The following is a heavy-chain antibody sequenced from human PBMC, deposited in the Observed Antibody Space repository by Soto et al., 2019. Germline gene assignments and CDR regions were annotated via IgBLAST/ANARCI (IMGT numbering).Heavy chain of an antibody. D-gene: IGHD4-4*01. CDR1: GFTFSDHY. Sequence: GGSLRLSCAASGFTFSDHYMDWVRQAPGKGLEWVGRTRNKANSYTTEYAASVKGRFTISRDDSKNSLYLQMNSLKTEDTAVYYCARENSNYPMGYSYYGMDVWGQGTTVTVSS. CDR3: ARENSNYPMGYSYYGMDV. V-gene: IGHV3-72*01. CDR2: TRNKANSYTT. J-gene: IGHJ6*02.